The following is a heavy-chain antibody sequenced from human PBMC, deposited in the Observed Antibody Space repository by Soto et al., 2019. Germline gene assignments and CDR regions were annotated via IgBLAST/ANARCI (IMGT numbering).Heavy chain of an antibody. CDR3: ARVGGDYVILSRYYFDY. J-gene: IGHJ4*02. Sequence: SETLSLTCAVYGGSFSGYYWSWIRQPPGKGLEWIGEINHSGSTNYNPSLKSRVTISVDTSKNQFSLKLSSGTAADTAVYYCARVGGDYVILSRYYFDYWGQGTLVTVSS. V-gene: IGHV4-34*01. CDR2: INHSGST. CDR1: GGSFSGYY. D-gene: IGHD4-17*01.